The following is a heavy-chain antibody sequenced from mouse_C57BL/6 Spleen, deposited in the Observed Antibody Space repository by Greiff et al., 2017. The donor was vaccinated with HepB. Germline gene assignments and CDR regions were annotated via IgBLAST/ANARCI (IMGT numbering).Heavy chain of an antibody. V-gene: IGHV14-4*01. D-gene: IGHD1-1*01. CDR3: TTLYYGSSSLGY. J-gene: IGHJ2*01. CDR1: GFNIKDDY. CDR2: IDPENGDT. Sequence: VQLQQPGAELVRPGASVKLSCTASGFNIKDDYMHWVKQRPEQGLEWIGWIDPENGDTEYASKFQGKATITADTSSNTAYLQLSSLTSEDTAVYYCTTLYYGSSSLGYWGQGTTLTVSS.